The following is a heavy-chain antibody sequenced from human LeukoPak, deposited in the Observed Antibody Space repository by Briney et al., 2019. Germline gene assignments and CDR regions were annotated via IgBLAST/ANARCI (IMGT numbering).Heavy chain of an antibody. D-gene: IGHD5-18*01. CDR2: IKKDGREK. V-gene: IGHV3-7*01. CDR3: ARDLSGVTGYTYGRGIDY. Sequence: AGGSLRLSCAASGFTFSSHWMSWVRQAPGKGLEWVANIKKDGREKYYVDSVKGRFTISRDNAKTSLDLQMNSLRAEDTAVYYSARDLSGVTGYTYGRGIDYWGQGTLVTVSS. J-gene: IGHJ4*02. CDR1: GFTFSSHW.